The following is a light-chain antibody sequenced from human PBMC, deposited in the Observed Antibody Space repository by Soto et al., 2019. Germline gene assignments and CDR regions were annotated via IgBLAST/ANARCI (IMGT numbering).Light chain of an antibody. J-gene: IGLJ3*02. V-gene: IGLV2-14*01. Sequence: QSALTQPASVSGSPGQSITISCTGTSSDVGGYDYVSWYQQYPGKAPKVMIYEVSNRPSGVSSRFSGSKSGTTASLTISGLQGEEEADYYCSSWTSSNTRVFGGGTKLTVL. CDR3: SSWTSSNTRV. CDR1: SSDVGGYDY. CDR2: EVS.